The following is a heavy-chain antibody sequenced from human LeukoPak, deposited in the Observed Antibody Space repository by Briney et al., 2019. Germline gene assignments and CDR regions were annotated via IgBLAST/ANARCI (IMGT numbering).Heavy chain of an antibody. V-gene: IGHV3-23*01. D-gene: IGHD3-22*01. CDR2: ISGSGGST. Sequence: AGGSLRLSCAASGVTFSTYAMSWVRQAPGKGLEWVSVISGSGGSTYYADSVEGRFTISRDNSKNTLHLQMNSLRAEDTAAYYCAKRGYDSSGYYGYFDYWGQGTLVTVSS. CDR3: AKRGYDSSGYYGYFDY. CDR1: GVTFSTYA. J-gene: IGHJ4*02.